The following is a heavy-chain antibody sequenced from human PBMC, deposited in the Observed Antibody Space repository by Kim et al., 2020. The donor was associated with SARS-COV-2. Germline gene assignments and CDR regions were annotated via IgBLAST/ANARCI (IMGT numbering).Heavy chain of an antibody. CDR2: INPNSGGT. J-gene: IGHJ4*02. V-gene: IGHV1-2*02. D-gene: IGHD3-9*01. CDR1: GYTFTGYY. CDR3: ASTRRDILTGRTFDY. Sequence: ASVKVSCKASGYTFTGYYMHWVRQAPGQGLEWMGWINPNSGGTNYAQKFQGRVTMTRDTSISTAYMELSRLRSDDTAVYYCASTRRDILTGRTFDYWSQGTLVTVSS.